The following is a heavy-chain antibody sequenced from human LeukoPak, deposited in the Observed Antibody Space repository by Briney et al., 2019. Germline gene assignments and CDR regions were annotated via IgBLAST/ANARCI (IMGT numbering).Heavy chain of an antibody. CDR1: GYTFTSFY. V-gene: IGHV1-46*03. Sequence: ASVKVSCKASGYTFTSFYVHWVRQAPGQGLEWMGVINPSDGSTNHAQKFQGRVTMTRDTSTSTVYMELRSLTSEDTAMYCCARDLSITIFGVVTYPDYWGQGTLITVSS. D-gene: IGHD3-3*01. CDR3: ARDLSITIFGVVTYPDY. CDR2: INPSDGST. J-gene: IGHJ4*02.